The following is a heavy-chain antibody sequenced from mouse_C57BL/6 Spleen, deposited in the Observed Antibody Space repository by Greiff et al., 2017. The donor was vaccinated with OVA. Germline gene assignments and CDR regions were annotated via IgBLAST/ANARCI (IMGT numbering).Heavy chain of an antibody. J-gene: IGHJ4*01. V-gene: IGHV1-26*01. D-gene: IGHD2-12*01. Sequence: EVQLQQSGPELVKPGASVKISCKASGYTFTDYYMNWVKQSHGKSLEWIGDINPNNGGTSYNQKFKGKATLTVDKSSSTAYMELRSLTSEDSAVYYCARERYSYYAMDYWGQGTSVTVSS. CDR1: GYTFTDYY. CDR3: ARERYSYYAMDY. CDR2: INPNNGGT.